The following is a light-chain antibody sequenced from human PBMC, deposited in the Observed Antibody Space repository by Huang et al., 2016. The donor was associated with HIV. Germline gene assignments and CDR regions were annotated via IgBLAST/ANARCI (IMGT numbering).Light chain of an antibody. J-gene: IGKJ5*01. Sequence: DIVMTQSPLSLPVTPGEPASISCRSSQSLLHSNGFNYLDWYLQKPGQSPQLLISLSINRASGFPDRFSGSGAVTYVTLKISRVEAEDVGVYYCMQALQTPRTFGQGTRLEIK. CDR2: LSI. CDR1: QSLLHSNGFNY. CDR3: MQALQTPRT. V-gene: IGKV2-28*01.